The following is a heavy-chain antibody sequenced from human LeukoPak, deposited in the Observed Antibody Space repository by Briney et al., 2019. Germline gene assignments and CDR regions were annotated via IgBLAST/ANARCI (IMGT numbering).Heavy chain of an antibody. CDR2: ISSSSSTI. V-gene: IGHV3-48*02. J-gene: IGHJ3*02. CDR3: ARSQLWLLADAFDI. Sequence: PPGGSLRLSCAASGFTFSSYSMNWVRQAPGEGLEWVSYISSSSSTIYYADSVKCRFTISRDNAKNSLYLQMNSLRDEDTAVYYCARSQLWLLADAFDIWGQGTMVTVSS. CDR1: GFTFSSYS. D-gene: IGHD5-18*01.